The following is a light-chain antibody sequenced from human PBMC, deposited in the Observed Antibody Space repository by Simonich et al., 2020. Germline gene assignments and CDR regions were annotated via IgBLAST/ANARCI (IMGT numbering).Light chain of an antibody. CDR2: KAS. CDR1: QSISSW. Sequence: DIQMTQSPSTLSASVGDRVTITCRASQSISSWLAWYQHKPGKAPKLLIYKASSLESGVPSRFSGSGSGTEFTLTISSLQPDDFATYYCQQYNSYPWTFVQGTKVEIK. V-gene: IGKV1-5*03. CDR3: QQYNSYPWT. J-gene: IGKJ1*01.